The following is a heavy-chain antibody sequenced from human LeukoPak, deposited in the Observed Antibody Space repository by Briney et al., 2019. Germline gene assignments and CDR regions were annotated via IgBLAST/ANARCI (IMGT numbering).Heavy chain of an antibody. J-gene: IGHJ3*02. CDR2: IRFDGRNT. CDR1: GFTFSSYD. D-gene: IGHD3-22*01. CDR3: AREVDVVNDAFDI. Sequence: GGSLRLSCSASGFTFSSYDMHWVRQAPGKGLEWVAFIRFDGRNTDFADSVKGRFTISRDNAKNTLYLQMNSLRAEDTAVYYCAREVDVVNDAFDIWGQGTMVTVSS. V-gene: IGHV3-30*02.